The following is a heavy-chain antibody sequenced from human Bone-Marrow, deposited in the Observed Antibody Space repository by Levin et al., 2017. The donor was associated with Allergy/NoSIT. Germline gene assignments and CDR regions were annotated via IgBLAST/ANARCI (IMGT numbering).Heavy chain of an antibody. CDR3: AKHRGSSYDSTGYAFDP. CDR2: ISYSGEST. Sequence: PGESLKISCAASGLTFGDYAMGWVRQAPGKGLEWVSSISYSGESTYYADSVKGRFTISRDKSKKTLYLQMNSLRAEDTAVYYCAKHRGSSYDSTGYAFDPWGQGTLVTVSS. J-gene: IGHJ5*02. CDR1: GLTFGDYA. D-gene: IGHD3-22*01. V-gene: IGHV3-23*01.